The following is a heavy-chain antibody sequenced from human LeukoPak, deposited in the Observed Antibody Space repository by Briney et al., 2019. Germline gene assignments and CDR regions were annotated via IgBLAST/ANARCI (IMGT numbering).Heavy chain of an antibody. D-gene: IGHD3-10*01. CDR2: IRYDGNNK. J-gene: IGHJ4*02. CDR1: GFTFSSYG. CDR3: AKGLEGGVITNFFDY. Sequence: GGSLRLSCAASGFTFSSYGMHWVRQAPGKGLEWVAFIRYDGNNKYYADSVKGRFTISRDNSKNTLYLQMNSLRAEDTAVYYCAKGLEGGVITNFFDYWGQGTLVTVSS. V-gene: IGHV3-30*02.